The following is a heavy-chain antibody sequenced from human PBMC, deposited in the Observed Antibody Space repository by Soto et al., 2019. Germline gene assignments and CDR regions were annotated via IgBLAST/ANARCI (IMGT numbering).Heavy chain of an antibody. CDR3: ARVSGIYYYGMDV. Sequence: PSETLSLPCAVYGGSFSGYYWSWIRPPPGKGLERIGEINHSGSTNYNPSLKSRVTISVDTSKNLFSLKLSSVTAADTAVYYCARVSGIYYYGMDVWGQGTTVS. CDR2: INHSGST. V-gene: IGHV4-34*01. D-gene: IGHD3-10*01. CDR1: GGSFSGYY. J-gene: IGHJ6*02.